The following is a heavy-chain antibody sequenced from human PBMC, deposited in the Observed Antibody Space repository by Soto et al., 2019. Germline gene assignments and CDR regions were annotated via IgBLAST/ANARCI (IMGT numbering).Heavy chain of an antibody. D-gene: IGHD1-26*01. CDR3: ARAQNSSGNYYPFDY. CDR2: IWSDGNNK. Sequence: QVQLVESGGGVVQPGRSLRLSCAAPGFTFSSYGMHWVRQAPGKGLEWVALIWSDGNNKYYADSVKGRFTVSRDNSKNTLYLQMNSVRAEDTAVYYCARAQNSSGNYYPFDYWGQGTLVTVSS. J-gene: IGHJ4*02. V-gene: IGHV3-33*01. CDR1: GFTFSSYG.